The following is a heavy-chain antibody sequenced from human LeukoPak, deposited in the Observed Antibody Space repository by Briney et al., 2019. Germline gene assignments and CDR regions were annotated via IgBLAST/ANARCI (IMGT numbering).Heavy chain of an antibody. CDR3: ARVKTKNAFDI. D-gene: IGHD2-8*01. Sequence: GGSLRLSCAASGFTFSDYWMSWVRQAPGKGLEWVSSISSSSSYIYYADSVKGRFTISRDNAKNSLYLQMNSLRAEDTAVYYCARVKTKNAFDIWGQGTMVTVSS. V-gene: IGHV3-21*01. CDR2: ISSSSSYI. CDR1: GFTFSDYW. J-gene: IGHJ3*02.